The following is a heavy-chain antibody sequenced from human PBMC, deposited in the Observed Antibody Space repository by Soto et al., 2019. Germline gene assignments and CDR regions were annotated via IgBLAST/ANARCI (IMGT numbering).Heavy chain of an antibody. D-gene: IGHD3-10*01. J-gene: IGHJ5*02. V-gene: IGHV1-69*01. CDR1: GVTFNSYG. Sequence: QVQLVQSGAEVKKPGSSVKVSCKASGVTFNSYGFSWVRQAPGEGLEWMGGIIPIFGPANYAQKFQGRVTITADESTSTAYMEVSSLRPEDTAVYYCARDPIIRGVITSGWFDPWGQGTLSPSPQ. CDR3: ARDPIIRGVITSGWFDP. CDR2: IIPIFGPA.